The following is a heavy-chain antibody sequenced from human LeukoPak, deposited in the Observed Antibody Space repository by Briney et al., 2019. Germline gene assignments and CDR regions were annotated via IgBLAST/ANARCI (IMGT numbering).Heavy chain of an antibody. CDR2: ISGSGGST. CDR1: GFTFSSYW. CDR3: AKAYDFWSTAPFDY. D-gene: IGHD3-3*01. V-gene: IGHV3-23*01. Sequence: PGGSLRLSCAASGFTFSSYWMSWVRQAPGKGLEWVSAISGSGGSTYYADSVKGRFTISRDNSKNTLYLQMNSLRAEDTAVYYCAKAYDFWSTAPFDYWGQGTLVTVSS. J-gene: IGHJ4*02.